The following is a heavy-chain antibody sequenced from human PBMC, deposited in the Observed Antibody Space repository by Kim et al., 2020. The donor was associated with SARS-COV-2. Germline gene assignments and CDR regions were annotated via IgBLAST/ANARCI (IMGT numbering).Heavy chain of an antibody. J-gene: IGHJ3*02. V-gene: IGHV4-4*02. CDR3: ARLDHSIKIKRITMVRGVGQHAFDI. CDR1: GGSISSSNW. D-gene: IGHD3-10*01. CDR2: IYHSGST. Sequence: SETLSLTCAVSGGSISSSNWWSWVRQPPGKGLEWIGEIYHSGSTNYNPSLKSRVTISVDKSKNQFSLKLSSVTAADTAVYYCARLDHSIKIKRITMVRGVGQHAFDIWGQGTMVTVSS.